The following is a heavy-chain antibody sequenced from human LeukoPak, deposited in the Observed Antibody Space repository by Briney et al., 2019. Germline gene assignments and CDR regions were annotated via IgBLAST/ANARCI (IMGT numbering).Heavy chain of an antibody. CDR1: RFSVSSYY. V-gene: IGHV3-53*01. CDR3: ARDNEVRGVIYYFDY. D-gene: IGHD3-10*01. Sequence: GGSLRLSCAASRFSVSSYYMSWVRQAPGKGLEWVSVIYRGGSTYYADYVKGRFTIYRDNSKKPMYLQMNSLRGEDTAVYYCARDNEVRGVIYYFDYWGQGTLVTVSS. CDR2: IYRGGST. J-gene: IGHJ4*02.